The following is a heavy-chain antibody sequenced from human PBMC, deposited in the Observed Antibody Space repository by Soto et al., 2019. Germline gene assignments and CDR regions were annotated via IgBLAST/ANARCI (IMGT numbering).Heavy chain of an antibody. CDR2: IYYTGST. D-gene: IGHD3-10*01. J-gene: IGHJ4*02. V-gene: IGHV4-30-4*01. CDR3: ARDYDPYYYYSGTYYPERGSFDY. CDR1: GGSISSGDYY. Sequence: SETLSLTCAVSGGSISSGDYYWSWIRQPPGEGLEWIGHIYYTGSTSYKSSLKSRISISVDKSKNEFSLNLSSVTAADTAVYYCARDYDPYYYYSGTYYPERGSFDYWGQGALVTVSS.